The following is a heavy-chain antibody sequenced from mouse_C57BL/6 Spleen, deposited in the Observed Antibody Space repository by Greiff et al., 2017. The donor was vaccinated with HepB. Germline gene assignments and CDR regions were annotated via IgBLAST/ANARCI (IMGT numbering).Heavy chain of an antibody. CDR2: ISYDGSN. Sequence: EVQLQESGPGLVKPSQSLSLTCSVTGYSITSGYYWNWIRQFPGNKLEWMGYISYDGSNNYNPSLKNRISITRDTSKNQFFLKLNSVTTEDTATYCCARDPPFYYYGSRSFEWGQGTLVTVSA. D-gene: IGHD1-1*01. J-gene: IGHJ3*01. CDR3: ARDPPFYYYGSRSFE. V-gene: IGHV3-6*01. CDR1: GYSITSGYY.